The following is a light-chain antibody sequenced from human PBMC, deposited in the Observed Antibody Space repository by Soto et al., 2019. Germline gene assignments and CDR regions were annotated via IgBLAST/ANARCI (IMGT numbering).Light chain of an antibody. Sequence: DVQMTQSPSTLSASVGDRFTITCRASQSISSWLAWYQQKPGKTPKLLIYKASTLESGAPSRFSGSGSGTEFTLTISSLQPDDFATYYCQQYKDYETFGQGTKVDIK. V-gene: IGKV1-5*03. CDR2: KAS. J-gene: IGKJ1*01. CDR1: QSISSW. CDR3: QQYKDYET.